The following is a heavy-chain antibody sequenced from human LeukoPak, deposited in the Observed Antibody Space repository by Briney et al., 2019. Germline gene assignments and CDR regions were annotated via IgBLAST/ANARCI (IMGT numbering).Heavy chain of an antibody. V-gene: IGHV3-11*04. CDR3: ARVPSTYYYYYMDV. J-gene: IGHJ6*03. CDR1: GFTFSDYY. CDR2: ISSSGSTI. Sequence: MSGGSLRLSCAASGFTFSDYYMSWIRQAPGKGLEWVSYISSSGSTIYYADSVKGRFTISRDNAKNSLYLQMNSLRAEDTAVYYCARVPSTYYYYYMDVWGKGTTVTVSS.